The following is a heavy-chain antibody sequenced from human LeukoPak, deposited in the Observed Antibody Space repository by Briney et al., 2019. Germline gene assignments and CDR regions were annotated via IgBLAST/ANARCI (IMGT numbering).Heavy chain of an antibody. CDR2: INPNSGGT. Sequence: ASAKVSCKASGYSFTTYAMNWLRQAPGQGLEWMGWINPNSGGTNYAQKFQGRVTMTRDTSISTAYMELSRLRSDDTAVYYCARGLYYYYYYMDVWGEGTTVTISS. CDR1: GYSFTTYA. J-gene: IGHJ6*03. V-gene: IGHV1-2*02. CDR3: ARGLYYYYYYMDV.